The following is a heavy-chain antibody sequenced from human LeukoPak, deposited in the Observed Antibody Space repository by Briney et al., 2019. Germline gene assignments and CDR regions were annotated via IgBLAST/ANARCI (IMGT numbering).Heavy chain of an antibody. J-gene: IGHJ6*03. V-gene: IGHV3-21*01. D-gene: IGHD3-22*01. CDR3: ARSLYYYDSSGYYPPNWYYYMDV. Sequence: GGSLRLSCAASGFTFSSYSMNWVRQAPGKGLEWVSSISSSSSYIYYADSVKGRFTISRDNAKNSLYLQMNSLRAEDTAVYYCARSLYYYDSSGYYPPNWYYYMDVWGKGTTVTVSS. CDR2: ISSSSSYI. CDR1: GFTFSSYS.